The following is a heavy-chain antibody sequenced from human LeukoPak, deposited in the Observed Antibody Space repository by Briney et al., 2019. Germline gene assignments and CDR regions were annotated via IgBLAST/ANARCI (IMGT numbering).Heavy chain of an antibody. D-gene: IGHD6-13*01. Sequence: GGSLRLSCAASGFTVSSNYMSWVRQAPGKGLEWVSVIYSGGSTYYADSVKGRFTISRDNAKNSLYLQMNSLRAEDTAVYYCARDRAAAGPDHWGQGTLVTVSS. V-gene: IGHV3-53*01. J-gene: IGHJ4*02. CDR2: IYSGGST. CDR1: GFTVSSNY. CDR3: ARDRAAAGPDH.